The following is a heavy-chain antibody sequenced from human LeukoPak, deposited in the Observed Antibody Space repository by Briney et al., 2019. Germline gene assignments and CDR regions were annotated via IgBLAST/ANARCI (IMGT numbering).Heavy chain of an antibody. V-gene: IGHV4-34*01. CDR3: ARGLDHSKTGY. CDR2: IHPSGST. CDR1: GGSLSGYY. J-gene: IGHJ4*02. Sequence: SETLSLTCTVYGGSLSGYYWSWIHQSPGKGLEWIGEIHPSGSTNYNPSLNNRVTISGDTSKNQFSLRLNSVTAADTAVYYCARGLDHSKTGYWGQGALVTVSS. D-gene: IGHD4-11*01.